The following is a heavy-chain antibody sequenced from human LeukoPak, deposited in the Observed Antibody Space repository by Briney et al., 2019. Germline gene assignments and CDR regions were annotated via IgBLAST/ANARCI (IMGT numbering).Heavy chain of an antibody. CDR3: ARGPRSYGLFYWFDP. V-gene: IGHV4-59*12. CDR1: GGSISSYY. Sequence: PSETLSLTCTVSGGSISSYYWSWIRQPPGKGLEWIGYIYYSGSTNYNPSLKSRVTISVDTSKNQFSLKLSSVTAADTAVYYCARGPRSYGLFYWFDPWGQGTLVTVSS. D-gene: IGHD5-18*01. CDR2: IYYSGST. J-gene: IGHJ5*02.